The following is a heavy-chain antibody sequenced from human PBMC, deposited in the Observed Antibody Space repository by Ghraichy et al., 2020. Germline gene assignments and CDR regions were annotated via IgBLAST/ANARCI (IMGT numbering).Heavy chain of an antibody. V-gene: IGHV4-4*02. CDR3: ARAKYSSGGKAWFDP. Sequence: SETLSLTCAVSGGSISSSNWWSWVRQPPGKGLEWIGEIYHSGSTNYNPSLKSRVTISVDKSKNQFSLKLSSVTAADTAVYYCARAKYSSGGKAWFDPWGQGTLVTVPS. D-gene: IGHD6-19*01. CDR2: IYHSGST. CDR1: GGSISSSNW. J-gene: IGHJ5*02.